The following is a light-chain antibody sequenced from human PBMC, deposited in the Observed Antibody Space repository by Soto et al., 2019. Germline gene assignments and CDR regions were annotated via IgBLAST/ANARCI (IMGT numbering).Light chain of an antibody. Sequence: DIQMTQSPSTLSASVGDRVTITCRASQSISDWLAWFQLKPGKAPKLLIYDASSLESGVPSRFSGSGSGTEFTLTISSLQPDDFATYYCQQSYSTPRTFGQGTKVDIK. J-gene: IGKJ1*01. CDR1: QSISDW. V-gene: IGKV1-5*01. CDR3: QQSYSTPRT. CDR2: DAS.